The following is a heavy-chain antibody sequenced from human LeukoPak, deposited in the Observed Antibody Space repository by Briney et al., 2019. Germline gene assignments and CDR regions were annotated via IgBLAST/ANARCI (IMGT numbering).Heavy chain of an antibody. J-gene: IGHJ1*01. V-gene: IGHV1-69*13. CDR3: ARARVIAARIAISFAEYFQH. D-gene: IGHD6-6*01. Sequence: SVKVSCKASGGTFSSYAISWVRQAPGQGLEWTGGIIPIFGTANYAQKFQGRVTITADESTSTAYMELSSLRSEDTAVYYCARARVIAARIAISFAEYFQHWGQGTLVTVSS. CDR1: GGTFSSYA. CDR2: IIPIFGTA.